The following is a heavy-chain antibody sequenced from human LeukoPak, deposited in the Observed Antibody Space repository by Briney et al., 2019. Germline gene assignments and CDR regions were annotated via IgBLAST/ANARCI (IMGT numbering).Heavy chain of an antibody. CDR1: VFTSCVFS. J-gene: IGHJ4*02. CDR3: AKEHMAAVVYYFDY. D-gene: IGHD2-21*01. V-gene: IGHV3-23*01. Sequence: GRSLRLSCAVSVFTSCVFSMNWVCEGPGQGLEWGSSINPSSGTTSSADSVKVRFTIFGDNSKNTPYLQMNSLRAENSAVYYCAKEHMAAVVYYFDYWGQGTRVTVSS. CDR2: INPSSGTT.